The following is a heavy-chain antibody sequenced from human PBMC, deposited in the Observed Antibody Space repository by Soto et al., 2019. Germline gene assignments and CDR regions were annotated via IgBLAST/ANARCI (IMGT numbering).Heavy chain of an antibody. CDR1: GYTFTSYA. Sequence: ASVKVSCKASGYTFTSYAMHWVRQAPGQRLEWMGWINAGNGNTKYSQKFQGRVTITRDTSASTAYMELSSLRSEDTAVYYCARGRVMVRGVISWFDPWGQGTLVTVSS. V-gene: IGHV1-3*01. CDR3: ARGRVMVRGVISWFDP. D-gene: IGHD3-10*01. J-gene: IGHJ5*02. CDR2: INAGNGNT.